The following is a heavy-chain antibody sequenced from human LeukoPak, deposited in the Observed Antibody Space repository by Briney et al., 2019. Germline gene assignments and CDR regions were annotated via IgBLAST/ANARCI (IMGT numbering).Heavy chain of an antibody. D-gene: IGHD2/OR15-2a*01. CDR1: GFIFNSYA. CDR3: ARISLRAFDV. J-gene: IGHJ3*01. V-gene: IGHV3-23*01. CDR2: ISDIGLST. Sequence: GGSLRLSCAASGFIFNSYAMSWVRQAPGKGLEWVSTISDIGLSTYYADSVKGRLTISRDNSKNTLSLLLSSLRADDRAIYYCARISLRAFDVWGQGTTVTVSS.